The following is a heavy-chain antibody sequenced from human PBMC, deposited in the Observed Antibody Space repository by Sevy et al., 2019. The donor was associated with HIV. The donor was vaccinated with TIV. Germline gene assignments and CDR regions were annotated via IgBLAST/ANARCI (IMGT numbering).Heavy chain of an antibody. J-gene: IGHJ4*02. CDR2: IGVYNGNA. CDR1: GYNFASDG. D-gene: IGHD3-10*01. CDR3: ARVPTYYYGSATYFDY. V-gene: IGHV1-18*04. Sequence: ASVKVSCKASGYNFASDGFSCVRQAPGQGLEWMGWIGVYNGNAKYAQVFQDRFTMTTDTSTSTAYMELRSLRSDDTAVYYCARVPTYYYGSATYFDYWGQGTLVTVSS.